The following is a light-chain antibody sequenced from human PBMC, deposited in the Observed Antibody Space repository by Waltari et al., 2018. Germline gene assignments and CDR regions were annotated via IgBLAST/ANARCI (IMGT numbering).Light chain of an antibody. CDR3: QQYNSYSGWT. CDR2: QSS. J-gene: IGKJ1*01. CDR1: QTISPW. Sequence: IQMTQSPSTLSASVGDIVTITCRADQTISPWLAWYQQKPGKAPNPLTYQSSILESGVSSRFSGSGSRTEFTLTISSLQPDDIATYYCQQYNSYSGWTFGQGTKVEIK. V-gene: IGKV1-5*03.